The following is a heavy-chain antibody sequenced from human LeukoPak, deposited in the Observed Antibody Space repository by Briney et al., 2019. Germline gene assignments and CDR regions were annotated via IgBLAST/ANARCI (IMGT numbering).Heavy chain of an antibody. CDR2: ISGSGGST. D-gene: IGHD3-22*01. Sequence: GGSLRLSCAASGFTFSSYAMSWVRQAPGKGLEWVSAISGSGGSTYYADSVKGRFTISRDNSKNTLYLQMNSLRAEDTVVYYCARGYYDSSGYYYFDYWGQGTLVTVSS. V-gene: IGHV3-23*01. CDR3: ARGYYDSSGYYYFDY. CDR1: GFTFSSYA. J-gene: IGHJ4*02.